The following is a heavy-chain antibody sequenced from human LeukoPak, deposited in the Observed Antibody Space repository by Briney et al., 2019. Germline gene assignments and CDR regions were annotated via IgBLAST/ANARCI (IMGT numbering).Heavy chain of an antibody. Sequence: SETLTLTCTVSGGSINSYYWSWIRQPPGKGLEWVGYIYYSGSTNYNPSLKSRVTISVDTSKNQVSLKLSAVTTADTAVYDCARSTVRLRPYYYYRDVWGKGTTVTVSS. CDR3: ARSTVRLRPYYYYRDV. CDR1: GGSINSYY. D-gene: IGHD5-12*01. V-gene: IGHV4-59*01. J-gene: IGHJ6*03. CDR2: IYYSGST.